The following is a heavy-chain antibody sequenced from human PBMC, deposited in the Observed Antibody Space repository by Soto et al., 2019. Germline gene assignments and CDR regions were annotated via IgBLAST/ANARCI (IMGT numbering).Heavy chain of an antibody. J-gene: IGHJ4*02. Sequence: QVQLVQSGAEVKKPGASVKVSCKASGYSFTSQYMHWVRPAPGQGLEWMGRIDPSDGSTSYAQRFQVRITMTRDTSTSTVYMELSSLRSEDTAVYYCVRDDDYGDYGGFGYWGQGTLVTVSS. D-gene: IGHD4-17*01. CDR1: GYSFTSQY. V-gene: IGHV1-46*01. CDR2: IDPSDGST. CDR3: VRDDDYGDYGGFGY.